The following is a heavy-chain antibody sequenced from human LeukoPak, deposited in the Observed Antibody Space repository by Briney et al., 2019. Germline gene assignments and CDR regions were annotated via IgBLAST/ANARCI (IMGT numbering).Heavy chain of an antibody. D-gene: IGHD3-10*01. CDR2: IYYSGST. Sequence: SETLSLTCTVSGGSISTDYWSWIRQPPGKGLEWIGYIYYSGSTNYNPSLKSRVTISLDASKNQFSLKLSSVTAADTAAYYCARHAGRAWFGELSYWGQGTLVTVSS. CDR1: GGSISTDY. V-gene: IGHV4-59*08. J-gene: IGHJ4*02. CDR3: ARHAGRAWFGELSY.